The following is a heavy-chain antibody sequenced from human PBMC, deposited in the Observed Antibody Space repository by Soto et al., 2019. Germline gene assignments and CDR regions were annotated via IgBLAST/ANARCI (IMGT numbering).Heavy chain of an antibody. Sequence: PGECLKISCTASGFTFTNYALHWVRQAPGKGLEWVALISYDGGSIYYADSVKGRFTISRDNSKNTLYLQLNSLRAEDTAVYYCARDTALAGSRNFDYWGQGTLVTVSS. D-gene: IGHD6-19*01. J-gene: IGHJ4*02. CDR3: ARDTALAGSRNFDY. V-gene: IGHV3-30-3*01. CDR1: GFTFTNYA. CDR2: ISYDGGSI.